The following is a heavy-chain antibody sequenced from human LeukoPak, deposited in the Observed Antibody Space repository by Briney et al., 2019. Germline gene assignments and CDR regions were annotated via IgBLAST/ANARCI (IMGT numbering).Heavy chain of an antibody. Sequence: GGSLRLSCAASGFTFSSYAMSWVRQPPGKGLEWISGISGSGDNTYYADSVKGRFTISRDNSKKTLYLHLNSLRVEDAAVYYCAKDGYSSIPGFHFEYWGQGTPVTVSS. V-gene: IGHV3-23*01. CDR2: ISGSGDNT. CDR1: GFTFSSYA. CDR3: AKDGYSSIPGFHFEY. J-gene: IGHJ4*02. D-gene: IGHD6-13*01.